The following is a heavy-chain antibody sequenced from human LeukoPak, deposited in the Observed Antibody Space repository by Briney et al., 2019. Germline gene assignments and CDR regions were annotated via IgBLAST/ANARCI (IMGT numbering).Heavy chain of an antibody. D-gene: IGHD6-6*01. J-gene: IGHJ4*02. CDR2: IRSKAYGGTT. V-gene: IGHV3-49*04. Sequence: GGSLRLSCAASGFSFSDYSMNWVRQAPGKGLEWVGFIRSKAYGGTTEYAASVKGRFTISRDDSKSIAYLQMNSLKTEDTAVYYCTRALSIAAPRGPIGYWGQGTLVTVSS. CDR3: TRALSIAAPRGPIGY. CDR1: GFSFSDYS.